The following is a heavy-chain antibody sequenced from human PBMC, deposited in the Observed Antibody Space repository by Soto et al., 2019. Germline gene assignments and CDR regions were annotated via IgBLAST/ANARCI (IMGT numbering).Heavy chain of an antibody. CDR2: IYYSGST. V-gene: IGHV4-39*01. Sequence: PSETLSLTCTFSCGSISSSSYYWGWIRQPPGKGLEWIGSIYYSGSTYYNPSLKSRVTISVDTSKNQFSLKLSSVTAADTAVYYCARVRAARSSYYYGMDVWGQGTTVTVSS. CDR1: CGSISSSSYY. CDR3: ARVRAARSSYYYGMDV. D-gene: IGHD6-6*01. J-gene: IGHJ6*02.